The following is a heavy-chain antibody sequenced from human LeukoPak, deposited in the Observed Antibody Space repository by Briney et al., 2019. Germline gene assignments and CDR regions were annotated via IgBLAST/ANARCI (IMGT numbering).Heavy chain of an antibody. CDR1: GYTFTGYH. J-gene: IGHJ4*02. CDR2: INPNSGGT. V-gene: IGHV1-2*02. CDR3: ARASHDYGDYQPGY. Sequence: ASVKVSCKASGYTFTGYHIHWVRQAPGQGLEWMGWINPNSGGTNYAQKFQGRVTMTRDTSISTAYMELSRLRSDDTAVYYCARASHDYGDYQPGYWGQGTLVTVSS. D-gene: IGHD4-17*01.